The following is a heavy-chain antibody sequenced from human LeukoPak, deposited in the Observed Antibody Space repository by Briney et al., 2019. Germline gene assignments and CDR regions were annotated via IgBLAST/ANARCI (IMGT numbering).Heavy chain of an antibody. CDR2: INPNSGNT. D-gene: IGHD3-9*01. CDR1: GYTFITYD. CDR3: VRARQEDRDPLTGIQTGNWFNP. V-gene: IGHV1-8*01. Sequence: ASVKVSCKASGYTFITYDINWVRQATGQGPEWMGWINPNSGNTGYAPKFQGRVHLTGNTSISTAYMEFSSLESDDTAIYYCVRARQEDRDPLTGIQTGNWFNPWGQGTLVTVSS. J-gene: IGHJ5*02.